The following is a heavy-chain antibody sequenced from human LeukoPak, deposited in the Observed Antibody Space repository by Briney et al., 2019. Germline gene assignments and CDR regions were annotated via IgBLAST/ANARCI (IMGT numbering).Heavy chain of an antibody. D-gene: IGHD3-10*01. CDR1: GDSVSSNSAA. Sequence: SQTLSLTCAISGDSVSSNSAAWNWIRQSPSRGLEWLGRTYYRSKWYNDYAVSVKSRITVNPDTSKNQFSLQLNSVTPEDTAVYYCARVSRRLLWFGELLQDPHYFDYWGQGTLVTVSS. J-gene: IGHJ4*02. CDR3: ARVSRRLLWFGELLQDPHYFDY. CDR2: TYYRSKWYN. V-gene: IGHV6-1*01.